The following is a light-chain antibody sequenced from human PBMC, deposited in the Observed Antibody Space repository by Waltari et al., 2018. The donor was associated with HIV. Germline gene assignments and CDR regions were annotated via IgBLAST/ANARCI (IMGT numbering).Light chain of an antibody. Sequence: SSELTQPPSVSVPPGQTARITCSGDAMPNQYAYWYQQKPGQAPILIIYKDTERPSGIPERFSGSTSGTTVTLIISGVQAEDEADYHCQSADSSGAYWVFGGGTRLTVL. CDR3: QSADSSGAYWV. CDR2: KDT. CDR1: AMPNQY. J-gene: IGLJ3*02. V-gene: IGLV3-25*03.